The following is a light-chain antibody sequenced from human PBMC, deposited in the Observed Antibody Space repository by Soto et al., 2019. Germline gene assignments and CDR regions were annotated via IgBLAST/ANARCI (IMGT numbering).Light chain of an antibody. CDR3: SSYTTSSTVI. V-gene: IGLV2-14*01. CDR1: SSDVGGYNY. J-gene: IGLJ2*01. Sequence: QSALTQPASVSGSPGQSITISCTGTSSDVGGYNYVSWYQHHPGKAPKLMIYEVRNRPSGVSNRFSASKSGNTASLTISGLQAEDEADYYCSSYTTSSTVIFGGGTQLTVL. CDR2: EVR.